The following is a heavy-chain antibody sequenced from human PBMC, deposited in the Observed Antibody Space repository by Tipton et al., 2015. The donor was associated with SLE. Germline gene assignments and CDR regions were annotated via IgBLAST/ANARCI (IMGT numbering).Heavy chain of an antibody. CDR1: GFTFSSYG. Sequence: SLRLSCAASGFTFSSYGMHWVRQAPGKGLEWVSSISSSSSYIYYADSVKGRFTISRDNAKNSLYLQMNSLRAEDTAVYYCARDGIAAGRNYAFDIWGQGTMVTVSS. D-gene: IGHD6-13*01. CDR2: ISSSSSYI. V-gene: IGHV3-21*01. CDR3: ARDGIAAGRNYAFDI. J-gene: IGHJ3*02.